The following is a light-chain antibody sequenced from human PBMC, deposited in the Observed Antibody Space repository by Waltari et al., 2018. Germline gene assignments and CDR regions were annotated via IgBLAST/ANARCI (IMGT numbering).Light chain of an antibody. CDR3: QQRSNWPLT. J-gene: IGKJ4*01. CDR1: QSVRSY. Sequence: ESVLTQSPATLSLSLGERATLSCRASQSVRSYLAWYQQKPGQAPRLLIYDASNRATGIPARFSGSGSGTDFTLTISSLEPEDVAVYYCQQRSNWPLTFGGGTKVEI. V-gene: IGKV3-11*01. CDR2: DAS.